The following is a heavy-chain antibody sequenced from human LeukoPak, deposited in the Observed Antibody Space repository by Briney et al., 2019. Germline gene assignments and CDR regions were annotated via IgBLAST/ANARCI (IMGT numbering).Heavy chain of an antibody. CDR3: ARGYGSGSYFVY. D-gene: IGHD3-10*01. CDR2: INQSGST. J-gene: IGHJ4*02. V-gene: IGHV4-34*01. CDR1: GGSSSGYY. Sequence: SETLSLTCAVYGGSSSGYYWSWIRQPPGKGLEWIGEINQSGSTNQNPSLKSRVTISIDTTKNQFSLKLSSVTAADTAVYYCARGYGSGSYFVYWGQGTLVTVSS.